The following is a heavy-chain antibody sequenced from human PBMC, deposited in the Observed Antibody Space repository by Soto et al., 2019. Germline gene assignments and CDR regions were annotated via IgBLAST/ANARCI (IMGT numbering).Heavy chain of an antibody. CDR1: GGSFSGYY. D-gene: IGHD3-22*01. CDR3: ARITYYYDSSGYYLAY. CDR2: INHSGST. V-gene: IGHV4-34*01. J-gene: IGHJ4*02. Sequence: PSDTLSLTCAVYGGSFSGYYWSWIRQPPWKGLEWIGEINHSGSTNYNPSLKSRVTISVDTSKNQFSLKLSSVTAADTAVYYCARITYYYDSSGYYLAYWGQGTLVTVSS.